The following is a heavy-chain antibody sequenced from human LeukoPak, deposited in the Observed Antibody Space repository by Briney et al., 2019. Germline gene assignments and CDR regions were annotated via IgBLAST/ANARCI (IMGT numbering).Heavy chain of an antibody. Sequence: SSETLSLTCAVNGGSFSGNYWTWVRQPPGKGLEWIGEIHHSGSTNYNPSLKSRVTMSLDTSKNQFSLRLSSVTAADTAVYYCARYGGNDGYWFFNLWGRGTLVTVSS. J-gene: IGHJ2*01. D-gene: IGHD4-23*01. V-gene: IGHV4-34*01. CDR2: IHHSGST. CDR1: GGSFSGNY. CDR3: ARYGGNDGYWFFNL.